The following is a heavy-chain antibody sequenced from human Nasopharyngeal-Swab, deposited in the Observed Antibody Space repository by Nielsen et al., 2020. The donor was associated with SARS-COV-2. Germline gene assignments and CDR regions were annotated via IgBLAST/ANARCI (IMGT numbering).Heavy chain of an antibody. Sequence: GGSLRLSCAASGFSFSTYGMHWVRQSPVKGLEWLTNIWYDGSNKYYADSVKGRFTVSRDNSKNTLFLEMDSLRAEDTAVYYCARGSSVHAFDVRGQGTEVTVSS. V-gene: IGHV3-33*01. CDR1: GFSFSTYG. D-gene: IGHD3-10*01. J-gene: IGHJ3*01. CDR2: IWYDGSNK. CDR3: ARGSSVHAFDV.